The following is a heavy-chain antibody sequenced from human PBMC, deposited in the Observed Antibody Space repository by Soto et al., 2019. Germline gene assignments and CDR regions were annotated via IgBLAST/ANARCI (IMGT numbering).Heavy chain of an antibody. Sequence: SETLSLTCTVSGGSISSYYWSWIRQPPGKGLEWIGYIYYSGSTNYNPSLKSRVTISVDTSKNQFSLKLSSVTAADTAVYYCARESSSSQYYYYYMDVWGKGTTVTVSS. V-gene: IGHV4-59*01. CDR1: GGSISSYY. CDR2: IYYSGST. J-gene: IGHJ6*03. CDR3: ARESSSSQYYYYYMDV. D-gene: IGHD6-6*01.